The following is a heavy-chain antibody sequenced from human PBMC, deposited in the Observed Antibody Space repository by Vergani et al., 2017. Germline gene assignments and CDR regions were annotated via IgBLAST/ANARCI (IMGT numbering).Heavy chain of an antibody. J-gene: IGHJ5*02. CDR1: GFTFNQYG. CDR3: ARDLRVLYNRFDP. Sequence: QVQLVESGGGVVQPGRSLRLSCAASGFTFNQYGMHWVRQAPGQGLEWVAVTWYDGNNKQYADSVKGRFTISRDNSKSTMYLQMNSLRDEDTGVYYCARDLRVLYNRFDPWGQGTLVTVSS. V-gene: IGHV3-33*01. CDR2: TWYDGNNK. D-gene: IGHD1-14*01.